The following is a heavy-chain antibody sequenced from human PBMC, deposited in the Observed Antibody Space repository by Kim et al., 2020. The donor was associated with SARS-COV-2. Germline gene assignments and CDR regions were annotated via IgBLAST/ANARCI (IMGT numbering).Heavy chain of an antibody. J-gene: IGHJ3*02. V-gene: IGHV1-58*01. CDR2: IVVGSGNT. D-gene: IGHD3-22*01. Sequence: EWIGWIVVGSGNTNYAQKFQERVTMTRDMSTSTAYMELSSLRSEDTAVYYCAAESAGMIVVVNNAFDIWGQGTMVTVSS. CDR3: AAESAGMIVVVNNAFDI.